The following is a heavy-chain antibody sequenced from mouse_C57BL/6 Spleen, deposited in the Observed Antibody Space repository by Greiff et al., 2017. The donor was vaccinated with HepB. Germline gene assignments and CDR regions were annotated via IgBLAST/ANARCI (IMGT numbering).Heavy chain of an antibody. Sequence: EVHLVESGGGLVKPGGSLKLSCAASGFTFSDYGMHWVRQAPEKGLEWVAYISSGSSTIYYADTVKGRFTISRDNAKNTLFLQMTSLRSEDTAMYYCARLGGLRRGGFDYWGQGTTLTVSS. J-gene: IGHJ2*01. V-gene: IGHV5-17*01. CDR2: ISSGSSTI. CDR3: ARLGGLRRGGFDY. D-gene: IGHD2-4*01. CDR1: GFTFSDYG.